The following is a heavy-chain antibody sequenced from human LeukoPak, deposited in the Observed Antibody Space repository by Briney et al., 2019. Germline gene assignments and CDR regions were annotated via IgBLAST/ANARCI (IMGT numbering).Heavy chain of an antibody. CDR1: GGSISTYY. V-gene: IGHV4-59*08. J-gene: IGHJ4*02. CDR3: ARRLPGRGTYYLDY. Sequence: SETLSLTCTVSGGSISTYYWTWIRQPPGKGLEWIGYIYYSGSTNYNPALKSRVTISLDTSKNQFSLKLNSVTAADSAIYYCARRLPGRGTYYLDYGGQEPRVTVPS. CDR2: IYYSGST. D-gene: IGHD1-7*01.